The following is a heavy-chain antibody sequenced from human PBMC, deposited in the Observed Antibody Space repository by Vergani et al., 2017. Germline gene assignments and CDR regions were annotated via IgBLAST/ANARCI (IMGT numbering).Heavy chain of an antibody. CDR1: GFTFSSYS. CDR2: ISSSSSTI. CDR3: ASLRRGYPQEDYFDY. Sequence: VQLVESGGGVVQPGRSLRLSCAASGFTFSSYSMNWVRQAPGKGLEWVSYISSSSSTIYYADSVKGRFTISRDNAKNSLYLQMNSLRAEDTAVYYCASLRRGYPQEDYFDYWGQGTLVSVSS. D-gene: IGHD3-3*01. V-gene: IGHV3-48*04. J-gene: IGHJ4*02.